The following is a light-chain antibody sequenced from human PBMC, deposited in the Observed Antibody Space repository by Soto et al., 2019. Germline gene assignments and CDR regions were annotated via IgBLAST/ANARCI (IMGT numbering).Light chain of an antibody. CDR3: QQFGASLT. CDR1: QSVGINY. V-gene: IGKV3D-20*01. J-gene: IGKJ4*01. Sequence: EIVLTQSPATLSLSPGERATLSCGASQSVGINYLAWYQQKPGLAPRLLMYDVSKRFTGTPDRFSGSGSGTDFXLXITXLXXEDSAVYYCQQFGASLTFGGGTKVEIK. CDR2: DVS.